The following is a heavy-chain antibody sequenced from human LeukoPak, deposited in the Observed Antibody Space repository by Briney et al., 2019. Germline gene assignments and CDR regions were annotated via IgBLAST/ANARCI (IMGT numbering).Heavy chain of an antibody. CDR2: INPNSGAT. CDR3: AREGSGYPY. CDR1: GYTSTGYY. Sequence: ASVKVSCKASGYTSTGYYTHWVRQAPGQGLEWMGWINPNSGATNYAQKFQGRVTMTRDTSISTAYMEVSRLRSDDTAVFYCAREGSGYPYWGQGTLVTVSS. V-gene: IGHV1-2*02. J-gene: IGHJ4*02. D-gene: IGHD3-22*01.